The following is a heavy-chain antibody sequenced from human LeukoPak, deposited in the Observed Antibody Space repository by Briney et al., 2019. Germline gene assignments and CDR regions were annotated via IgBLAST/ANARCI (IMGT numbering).Heavy chain of an antibody. V-gene: IGHV4-39*01. CDR1: GDSISSSSYY. CDR2: GSSVGNT. J-gene: IGHJ4*02. D-gene: IGHD6-19*01. Sequence: SETLSLTCTVSGDSISSSSYYWAWLRQPPGRGLECIASGSSVGNTYYSPSLKSRVTISVDTSKNEFSLMVTSVTAADKAVYYCARLGLEIQPEGWQWLFPLAFWGQGTLVTVYS. CDR3: ARLGLEIQPEGWQWLFPLAF.